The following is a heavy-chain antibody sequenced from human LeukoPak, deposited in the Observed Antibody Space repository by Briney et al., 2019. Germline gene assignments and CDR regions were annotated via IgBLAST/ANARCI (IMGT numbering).Heavy chain of an antibody. CDR2: MNPNSGNT. D-gene: IGHD2-2*01. V-gene: IGHV1-8*03. Sequence: ASVKVSCKASGYTFTSYDINWVRQATGQGLEWMGWMNPNSGNTGYAQKFQGRVTITRNTSISTAYMELSSLRSEDTAVYYCARAPYCSSTSCPPPYYYYYMDVWGKGTTVTVSS. CDR1: GYTFTSYD. J-gene: IGHJ6*03. CDR3: ARAPYCSSTSCPPPYYYYYMDV.